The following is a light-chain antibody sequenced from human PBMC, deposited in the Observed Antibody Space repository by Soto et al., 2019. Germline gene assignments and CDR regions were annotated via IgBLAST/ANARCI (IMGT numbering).Light chain of an antibody. V-gene: IGLV2-14*01. J-gene: IGLJ1*01. CDR1: SSDVGGYNY. CDR2: EVS. Sequence: QSVLTQPASVSGSPGQSITISCTGTSSDVGGYNYVSWYQLHPGKAPKLMVYEVSYRPSGVSSRFSGSKSANTASLTISGLQAEDEADYFCQSYDSSALSLIFGPGTKVTIL. CDR3: QSYDSSALSLI.